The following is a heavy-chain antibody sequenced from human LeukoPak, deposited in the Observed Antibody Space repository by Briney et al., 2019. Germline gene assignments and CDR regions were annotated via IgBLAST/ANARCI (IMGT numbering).Heavy chain of an antibody. V-gene: IGHV1-2*02. Sequence: ASVKVSCKASGYTFTSYYMHWVRQAPGQGLEWMGWINPNSGGTNYAQKFQGRVTMTRDTSISTAYMELSRLGSDDTAVYYCARVGRRSYYYGSGSYSIAMDVWGKGTTVTVSS. D-gene: IGHD3-10*01. CDR1: GYTFTSYY. CDR2: INPNSGGT. J-gene: IGHJ6*04. CDR3: ARVGRRSYYYGSGSYSIAMDV.